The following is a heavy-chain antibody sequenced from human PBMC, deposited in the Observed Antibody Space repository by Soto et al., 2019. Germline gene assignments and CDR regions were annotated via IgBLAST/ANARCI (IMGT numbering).Heavy chain of an antibody. J-gene: IGHJ6*01. CDR3: ARFSNWVYYYYYGMEF. CDR2: IYHSGIT. V-gene: IGHV4-4*02. CDR1: GGSISSSSW. D-gene: IGHD7-27*01. Sequence: SETLSRTCAVSGGSISSSSWWGWVRHPPWKGLEWIGEIYHSGITNYNPSLKSRVTISVDKSKNQFSLKLSSVTAEDPAVYYCARFSNWVYYYYYGMEFWGPGTTVTVSS.